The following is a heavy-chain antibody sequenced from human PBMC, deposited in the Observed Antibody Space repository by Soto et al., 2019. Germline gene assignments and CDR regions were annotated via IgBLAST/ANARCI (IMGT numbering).Heavy chain of an antibody. CDR2: SIPIFGTA. Sequence: ASVKVSCNASGGTFSSYAISRVRQAPGQGLEWMGGSIPIFGTANYAQKFQGRDTITADESTSTAYMELSSLRSEDTAVYYCEVGSGSSPRDAFDIWGQGTMVTVSS. J-gene: IGHJ3*02. V-gene: IGHV1-69*13. D-gene: IGHD1-26*01. CDR1: GGTFSSYA. CDR3: EVGSGSSPRDAFDI.